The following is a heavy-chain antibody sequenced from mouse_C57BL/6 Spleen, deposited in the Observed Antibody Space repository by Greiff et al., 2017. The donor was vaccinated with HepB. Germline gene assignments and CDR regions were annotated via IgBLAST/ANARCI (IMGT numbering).Heavy chain of an antibody. Sequence: QVQLQQPGAELVKPGASVKLSCKASGYTFTSYWMHWVKQRPGRGLEWIGRIDPNSGGTKYNEKFKSKATLTVDKPSSTAYMQLSSLTSEDSAVYYCARSGYYGSSYPWYFDVWGTGTTVTVSS. J-gene: IGHJ1*03. D-gene: IGHD1-1*01. CDR1: GYTFTSYW. V-gene: IGHV1-72*01. CDR2: IDPNSGGT. CDR3: ARSGYYGSSYPWYFDV.